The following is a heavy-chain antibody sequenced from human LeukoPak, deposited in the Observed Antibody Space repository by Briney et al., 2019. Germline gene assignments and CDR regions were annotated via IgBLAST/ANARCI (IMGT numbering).Heavy chain of an antibody. Sequence: ASVTVSCTASGYTFTSYGISWGRQPPGQGLEWMGWISAYNGNTNYSQMLQGKVTMTTALSPRTAYMELRSLRSDDTAVYYCARTLGAEDGSGSDFDYWGQGPLVTVSS. V-gene: IGHV1-18*01. CDR2: ISAYNGNT. J-gene: IGHJ4*02. CDR1: GYTFTSYG. CDR3: ARTLGAEDGSGSDFDY. D-gene: IGHD3-16*01.